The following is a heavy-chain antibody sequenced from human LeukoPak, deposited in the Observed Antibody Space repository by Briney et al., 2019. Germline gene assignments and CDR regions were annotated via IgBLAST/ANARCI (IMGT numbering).Heavy chain of an antibody. CDR2: IYTSGST. V-gene: IGHV4-59*10. CDR1: GGSFSGYY. CDR3: ARASLVGATPDAFDI. Sequence: SETLSLTCAVYGGSFSGYYWSWIRQPAGKGLEWIGRIYTSGSTNYNPSLKSRVTMSVDTSKNQFSLKLSSVTAADTAVYYCARASLVGATPDAFDIWGQGTMVTVSS. J-gene: IGHJ3*02. D-gene: IGHD1-26*01.